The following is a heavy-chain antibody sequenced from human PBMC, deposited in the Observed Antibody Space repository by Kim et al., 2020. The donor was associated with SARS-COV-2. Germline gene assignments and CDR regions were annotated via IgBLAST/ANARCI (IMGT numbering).Heavy chain of an antibody. D-gene: IGHD2-21*01. CDR1: GGSFSGYY. Sequence: SETLSLTCAVYGGSFSGYYWSWIRQPPGKGLEWIGEINHSGSTNYNPSLKSRVTISVDTSKNQFSLKLSSVTAADTAVYYCASLIVYYYFVVHVGCEGTT. V-gene: IGHV4-34*01. CDR2: INHSGST. CDR3: ASLIVYYYFVVHV. J-gene: IGHJ6*02.